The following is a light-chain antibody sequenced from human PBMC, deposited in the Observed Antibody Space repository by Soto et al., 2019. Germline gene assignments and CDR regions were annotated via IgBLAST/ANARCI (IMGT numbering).Light chain of an antibody. J-gene: IGKJ1*01. Sequence: DIQMTQSPSTLSASVGDRVTITSRASQSISSWLAWYQQKPGKAPKLLIYKASSLESGVPSRFSGSGSGTEFTLTISSLQPDDFATYYCQQYNSSTWTFGQGTKVDIK. CDR1: QSISSW. CDR2: KAS. V-gene: IGKV1-5*03. CDR3: QQYNSSTWT.